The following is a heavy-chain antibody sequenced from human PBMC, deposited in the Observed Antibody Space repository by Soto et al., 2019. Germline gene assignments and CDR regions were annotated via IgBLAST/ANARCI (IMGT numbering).Heavy chain of an antibody. CDR2: IYHSGST. Sequence: SETLSLTCAVSGGSTSSGGYSWSWIRQPPGKGLEWIGYIYHSGSTYYNPSLKSRVTISVDRSKNQFSLKLSSVTAADTAVYYCARYSSPSAAFDYWGQGTLVTVSS. J-gene: IGHJ4*02. D-gene: IGHD6-6*01. CDR3: ARYSSPSAAFDY. V-gene: IGHV4-30-2*01. CDR1: GGSTSSGGYS.